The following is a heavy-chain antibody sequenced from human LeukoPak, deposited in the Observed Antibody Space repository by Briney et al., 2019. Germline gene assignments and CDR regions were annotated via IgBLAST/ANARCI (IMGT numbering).Heavy chain of an antibody. Sequence: GGSLRLSCTASGFTFSSYSMNWVRQAPGKGPEWLSYISWGSNVIYYADSVKGRFTTSRDDAKNSLFLQMNSLTDEDTAVYYCARDPGYSYALDYWGRGTLVTVSS. CDR3: ARDPGYSYALDY. V-gene: IGHV3-48*02. D-gene: IGHD5-18*01. J-gene: IGHJ4*02. CDR2: ISWGSNVI. CDR1: GFTFSSYS.